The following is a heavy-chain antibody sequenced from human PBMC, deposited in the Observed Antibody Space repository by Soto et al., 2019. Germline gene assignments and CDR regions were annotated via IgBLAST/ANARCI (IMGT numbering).Heavy chain of an antibody. V-gene: IGHV3-23*01. CDR2: ISGSGATT. D-gene: IGHD5-12*01. Sequence: EVQLLESGGGSVQPGGSLRLSCAASGFSFSGYAMAWVRQAPGKGLEWFSGISGSGATTYYADSVKGRCTISRDNSKNTLSLQVNRLSAEDTAVYYCAKAGGGYSKWHFDSWGHGSLVTVSS. J-gene: IGHJ5*01. CDR1: GFSFSGYA. CDR3: AKAGGGYSKWHFDS.